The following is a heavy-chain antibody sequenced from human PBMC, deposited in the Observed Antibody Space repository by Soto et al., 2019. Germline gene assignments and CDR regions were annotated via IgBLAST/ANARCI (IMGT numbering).Heavy chain of an antibody. Sequence: FQPMSLPCTVSDGYIGSGGCYRIRKKKHPGKGLEWIGYIYYSGSTYYNPSLKSRVTISVDTSKNQFSLKLSSVTAADTAVYYFARSDGGFVAAQTWLELLGQGTLVPAPQ. CDR3: ARSDGGFVAAQTWLEL. CDR1: DGYIGSGGCY. V-gene: IGHV4-31*03. J-gene: IGHJ5*02. D-gene: IGHD6-6*01. CDR2: IYYSGST.